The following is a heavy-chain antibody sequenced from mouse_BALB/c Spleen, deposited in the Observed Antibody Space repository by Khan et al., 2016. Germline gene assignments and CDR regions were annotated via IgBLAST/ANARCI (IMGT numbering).Heavy chain of an antibody. CDR1: GYSFTSYY. Sequence: QVQLKQSGPELVKPGASVKISCKASGYSFTSYYIHWVKQRPGQGLEWIGWIFPGSGNTKYNEKFKGKATLTADTSSITAYMQLSSLTSEDSAVYFCARGYYGSSYVFDYWDQGTTLTVSS. CDR3: ARGYYGSSYVFDY. V-gene: IGHV1-66*01. CDR2: IFPGSGNT. J-gene: IGHJ2*01. D-gene: IGHD1-1*01.